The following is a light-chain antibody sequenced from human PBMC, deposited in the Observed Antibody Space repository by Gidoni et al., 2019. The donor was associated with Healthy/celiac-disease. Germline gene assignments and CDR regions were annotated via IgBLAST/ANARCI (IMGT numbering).Light chain of an antibody. CDR1: QSVSSSY. V-gene: IGKV3-20*01. Sequence: EIVLTQSPGTLSLSPGERATLSCRASQSVSSSYLAWYQQNPGQAPRLLIYGASSRATGIPDRFRGSGSGTAFTLTISSLEPEDFAVYYCQQYGSSPYTFGQGTKLEIK. J-gene: IGKJ2*01. CDR2: GAS. CDR3: QQYGSSPYT.